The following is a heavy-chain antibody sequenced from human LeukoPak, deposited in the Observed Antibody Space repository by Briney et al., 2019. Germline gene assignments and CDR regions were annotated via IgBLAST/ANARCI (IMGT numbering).Heavy chain of an antibody. Sequence: SETLSLTCTVSGASINSYYWSWIRQPPGKGLEWIGYVYYSGTTNYNPSLKSRVTISLNRSQNQFSPKLTSVTAADTAVYYCATLGAFDYWGQGALVTVSS. V-gene: IGHV4-59*01. J-gene: IGHJ4*02. CDR3: ATLGAFDY. CDR2: VYYSGTT. CDR1: GASINSYY.